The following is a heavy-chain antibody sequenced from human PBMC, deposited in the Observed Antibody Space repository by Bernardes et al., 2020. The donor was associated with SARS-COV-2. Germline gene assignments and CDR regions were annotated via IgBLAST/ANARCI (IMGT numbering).Heavy chain of an antibody. Sequence: ASVNVSCKASVYTFIGYIMHWVRPAPGQGLEWMGRINHNSGGTNYVQRLQGRVTITMDTSISTPYMELSRLRADDTAVYYCARANVAVAIPYYFDYWGQRTLVTVSS. CDR3: ARANVAVAIPYYFDY. V-gene: IGHV1-2*06. CDR1: VYTFIGYI. D-gene: IGHD6-19*01. CDR2: INHNSGGT. J-gene: IGHJ4*02.